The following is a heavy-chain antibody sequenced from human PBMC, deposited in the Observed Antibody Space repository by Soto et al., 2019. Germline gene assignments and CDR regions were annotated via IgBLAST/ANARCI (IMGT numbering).Heavy chain of an antibody. CDR1: GFTVSSNY. D-gene: IGHD6-13*01. CDR3: AKDFSPGTGGY. CDR2: IYSAGNT. V-gene: IGHV3-66*01. J-gene: IGHJ4*02. Sequence: GGSLRLSCAASGFTVSSNYMSWVRQAPGKGLEWISIIYSAGNTYYADSVKGRFTISRDNSKNTLYLQMNSLGAEDTAVYYCAKDFSPGTGGYWGQGTLVTVSS.